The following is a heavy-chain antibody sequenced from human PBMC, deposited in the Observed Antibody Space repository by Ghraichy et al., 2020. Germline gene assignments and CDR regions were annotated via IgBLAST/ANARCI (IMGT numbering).Heavy chain of an antibody. J-gene: IGHJ5*02. Sequence: SQTLSLTCAITGDSVSSKSAAWNWIRQSPSRGLEWLGRTYYRSKGYNDYAESGKSRITVSPDTSKNKFSLHLNSVTPEDTAVYYCARDEFSGRNWFDPWGQGTLVTVSS. CDR2: TYYRSKGYN. CDR3: ARDEFSGRNWFDP. D-gene: IGHD3-10*01. V-gene: IGHV6-1*01. CDR1: GDSVSSKSAA.